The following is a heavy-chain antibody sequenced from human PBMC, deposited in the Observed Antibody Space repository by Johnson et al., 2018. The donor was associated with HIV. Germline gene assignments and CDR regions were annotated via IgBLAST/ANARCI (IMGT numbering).Heavy chain of an antibody. CDR2: ISWNSGSI. J-gene: IGHJ3*02. Sequence: VQLVESGGGLVQPGRSLRLSCAASGFTFDDYAMHWVRQAPGKGLEWVSGISWNSGSIGYADSVKGRFTISRDNAKNSLYLQMNSLRAEDKALYYCANLFRGDWGFDAVDIWGQGTMVTVSA. D-gene: IGHD7-27*01. CDR3: ANLFRGDWGFDAVDI. CDR1: GFTFDDYA. V-gene: IGHV3-9*01.